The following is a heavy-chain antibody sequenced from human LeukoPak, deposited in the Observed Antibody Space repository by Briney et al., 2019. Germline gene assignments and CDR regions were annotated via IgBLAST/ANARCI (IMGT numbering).Heavy chain of an antibody. CDR1: GYSISSGYY. Sequence: PSETLSLTCTVSGYSISSGYYWGWIRQPPGKGLEWIGSIYHSGSTYYNPSLKSRVTISVDTSKNQFSLKMSSVTAADTAVYYCARHPVAAAGVDYWGQGTLVTVSS. CDR3: ARHPVAAAGVDY. CDR2: IYHSGST. V-gene: IGHV4-38-2*02. D-gene: IGHD6-13*01. J-gene: IGHJ4*02.